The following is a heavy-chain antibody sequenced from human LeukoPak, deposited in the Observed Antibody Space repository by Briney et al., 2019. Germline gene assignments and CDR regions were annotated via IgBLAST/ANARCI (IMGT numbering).Heavy chain of an antibody. V-gene: IGHV4-39*01. CDR2: IYYSGST. J-gene: IGHJ3*02. CDR1: GGSISSSSYY. D-gene: IGHD3-3*01. Sequence: PSETLSLTCTVSGGSISSSSYYWGWIRQLPGKGLEWIGSIYYSGSTYYNPSLRSRVTISVDTSKNQFSLKLSSVTAADTAVYYCARRTEYDFWSGTNAFDIWGQGTMVTVSS. CDR3: ARRTEYDFWSGTNAFDI.